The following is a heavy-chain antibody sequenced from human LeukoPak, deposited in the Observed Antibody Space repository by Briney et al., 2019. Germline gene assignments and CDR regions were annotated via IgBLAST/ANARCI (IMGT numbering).Heavy chain of an antibody. J-gene: IGHJ4*02. CDR1: GFTFSSYA. CDR3: AKDSRTTDGYILH. V-gene: IGHV3-23*03. CDR2: IYSGGST. D-gene: IGHD5-24*01. Sequence: GGSLRLSCAASGFTFSSYAMHWVRQAPGKGLEWVSVIYSGGSTYYADSVKGRFTISRDNSKNTLYLQMNSLRAEDTAVYYCAKDSRTTDGYILHWGQGTLVTVSS.